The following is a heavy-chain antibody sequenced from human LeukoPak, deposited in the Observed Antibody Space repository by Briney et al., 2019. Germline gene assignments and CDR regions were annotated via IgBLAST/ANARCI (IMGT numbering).Heavy chain of an antibody. CDR3: ARDNSGYDFFFDY. J-gene: IGHJ4*02. V-gene: IGHV3-7*01. CDR2: IKQDGSEK. D-gene: IGHD5-12*01. Sequence: GGSLRLSCAASGFTFSSYGMSWVRQAPGKGLEWVANIKQDGSEKYYVDSVKGRFTISRDNAKNSLYLQMNSLRAEDTAVYYCARDNSGYDFFFDYWGQGTLVTVSS. CDR1: GFTFSSYG.